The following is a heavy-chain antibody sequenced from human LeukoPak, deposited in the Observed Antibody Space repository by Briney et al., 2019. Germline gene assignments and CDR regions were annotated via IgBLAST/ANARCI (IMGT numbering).Heavy chain of an antibody. CDR2: INPSGGST. V-gene: IGHV1-46*01. D-gene: IGHD1-26*01. CDR3: ARDQGSGTGFDY. CDR1: GYTFTSYY. J-gene: IGHJ4*02. Sequence: GASVKVSCKAFGYTFTSYYMHWVRQAPGQGLERMGIINPSGGSTSYAQKFQGRVTMTRDTSTSTVYMGLSSLRSEDTAVYYCARDQGSGTGFDYWGQGTLVTVSS.